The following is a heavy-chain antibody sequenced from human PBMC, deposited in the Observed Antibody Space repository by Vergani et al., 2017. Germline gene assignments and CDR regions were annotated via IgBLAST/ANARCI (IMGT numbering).Heavy chain of an antibody. CDR3: ARGNFAAAGPSPENNGFDP. V-gene: IGHV4-4*02. Sequence: QVQLQESGPGLVKPSQTLSLTCTVSGGSISSSNWWSWVRQPPGKGLEWIGEIYHSGSTNYNPSLKSRVTISVDKSKNQFSLKLSSVTAADTAVYYCARGNFAAAGPSPENNGFDPWGQGTLVTVSS. CDR1: GGSISSSNW. CDR2: IYHSGST. D-gene: IGHD6-13*01. J-gene: IGHJ5*02.